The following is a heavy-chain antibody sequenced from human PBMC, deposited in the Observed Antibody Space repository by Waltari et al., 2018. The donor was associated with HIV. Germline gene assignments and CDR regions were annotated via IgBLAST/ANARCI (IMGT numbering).Heavy chain of an antibody. Sequence: EVQLLESGGDLQQPGGSLRLSCAASGLIFSSDALSWVRAPPGRGLEWVSSINGGTTGTFYAYSVKGRFTISRDSSKNTLYLQMNSLRAEDTAVYYCAKDRSYDSSGYFDYWGEGTLVTVSS. CDR3: AKDRSYDSSGYFDY. CDR1: GLIFSSDA. D-gene: IGHD3-22*01. V-gene: IGHV3-23*01. CDR2: INGGTTGT. J-gene: IGHJ4*02.